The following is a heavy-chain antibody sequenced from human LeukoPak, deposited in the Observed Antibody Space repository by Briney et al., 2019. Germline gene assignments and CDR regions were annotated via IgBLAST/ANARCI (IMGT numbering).Heavy chain of an antibody. D-gene: IGHD4-17*01. CDR3: ARLRGAMTPVTSDFDY. V-gene: IGHV4-59*04. Sequence: SETLSHTCTVSGGSISSYYWSWIRQPPGKELEWIATINYGGTTYYNPSLKSRVTISVDTSKNQFSLNLSSLTAADTAVYYCARLRGAMTPVTSDFDYWGQGTLVTVSS. CDR2: INYGGTT. CDR1: GGSISSYY. J-gene: IGHJ4*02.